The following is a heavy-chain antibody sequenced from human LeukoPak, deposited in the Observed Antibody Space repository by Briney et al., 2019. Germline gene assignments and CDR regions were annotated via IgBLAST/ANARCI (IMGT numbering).Heavy chain of an antibody. D-gene: IGHD5-18*01. CDR3: ARGSRIVYSYGCFDY. CDR1: GYILTNYY. J-gene: IGHJ4*02. V-gene: IGHV1-46*01. CDR2: INPTGV. Sequence: ASVKVSYKASGYILTNYYMHWVRQAPGQGLEWMGIINPTGVSYAQKSQGRVTMTRDTSTSTVYMELSSLTFEDTAVYYCARGSRIVYSYGCFDYWGQGTLVTVSS.